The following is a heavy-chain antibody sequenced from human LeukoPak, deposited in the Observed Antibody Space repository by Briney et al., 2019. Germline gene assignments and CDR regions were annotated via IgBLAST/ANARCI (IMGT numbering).Heavy chain of an antibody. J-gene: IGHJ4*02. Sequence: ASVKASCKASGSPFTGYYIHWVRQAPGQGLEWMGWINTNSGGTSYAQEFKGRITMTRDTSISTAYIELSRLRSDDTAVYYCARDSGYPYYFDYWGLGTLVTVSS. CDR3: ARDSGYPYYFDY. D-gene: IGHD3-22*01. CDR1: GSPFTGYY. CDR2: INTNSGGT. V-gene: IGHV1-2*02.